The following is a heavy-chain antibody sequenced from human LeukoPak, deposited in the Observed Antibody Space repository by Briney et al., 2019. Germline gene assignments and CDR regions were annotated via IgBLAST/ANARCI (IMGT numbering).Heavy chain of an antibody. V-gene: IGHV3-48*03. CDR1: GFTFSSYE. CDR3: ARWNYYNAWGSYGEGYFDY. CDR2: ISSSGSTI. J-gene: IGHJ4*02. Sequence: GGSLRLSCAASGFTFSSYEMNWVRQAPGKGLEWVSYISSSGSTIYYADSVKGRFTISRDNAKNSLYLQMNSLRAEDTAVYYCARWNYYNAWGSYGEGYFDYSGEGTPVTVSS. D-gene: IGHD3-16*01.